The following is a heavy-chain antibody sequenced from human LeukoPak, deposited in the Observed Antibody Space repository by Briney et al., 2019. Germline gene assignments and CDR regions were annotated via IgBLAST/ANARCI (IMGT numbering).Heavy chain of an antibody. CDR3: ARGDYAYYYYYYMDV. V-gene: IGHV3-74*01. J-gene: IGHJ6*03. CDR1: GFTFSSYW. CDR2: INTDGSST. D-gene: IGHD4-17*01. Sequence: GGSLRLSCAASGFTFSSYWMHWVRQAPGKGLVWVSRINTDGSSTSYADSVKGRFTISRDNAKNTLYLQMNSLRAEDTAVYYCARGDYAYYYYYYMDVWGKGTTVAVSS.